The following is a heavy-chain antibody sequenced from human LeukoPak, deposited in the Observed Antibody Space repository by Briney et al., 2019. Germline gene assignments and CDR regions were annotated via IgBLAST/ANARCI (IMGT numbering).Heavy chain of an antibody. J-gene: IGHJ5*02. CDR2: ISSSSSTI. V-gene: IGHV3-48*04. CDR1: GFTFSSYS. D-gene: IGHD3-10*01. CDR3: AKDGMVREIYNWFDP. Sequence: GSLRLSCAASGFTFSSYSMNWVRQAPGKGLEWVSYISSSSSTIYYADSVKGRFTISRDNAKNSLYLQMNSLRAEDTALYYCAKDGMVREIYNWFDPWGQGTLVTVSS.